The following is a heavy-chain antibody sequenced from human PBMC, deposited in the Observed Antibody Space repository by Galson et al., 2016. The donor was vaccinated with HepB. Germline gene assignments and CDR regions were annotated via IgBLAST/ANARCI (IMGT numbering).Heavy chain of an antibody. V-gene: IGHV4-31*03. D-gene: IGHD3-16*01. CDR2: IFYTGTP. CDR1: GGSISNADVP. CDR3: ARDTSLGGFDS. J-gene: IGHJ4*02. Sequence: TLSLTCSVSGGSISNADVPWSWIRQHPERGLEWIGHIFYTGTPYYNPSLRSRVVLSVDTSRSQFSLIVRSVPAADTALSYCARDTSLGGFDSWGRGTLVTVSS.